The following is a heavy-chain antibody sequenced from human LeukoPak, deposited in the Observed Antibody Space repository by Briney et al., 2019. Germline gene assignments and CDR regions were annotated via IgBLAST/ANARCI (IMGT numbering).Heavy chain of an antibody. D-gene: IGHD6-13*01. CDR1: GGSISSYY. CDR3: ARVGTSAAGTSAYYYYGMDV. J-gene: IGHJ6*02. V-gene: IGHV4-59*01. Sequence: SETLSLTCTVSGGSISSYYWSWIRQPPGKGLEWIGYIYYSGSTTYNPSLKSRVTISVATSKNQFSLKLSSVTAADTAVYYCARVGTSAAGTSAYYYYGMDVWGQGTTVTVSS. CDR2: IYYSGST.